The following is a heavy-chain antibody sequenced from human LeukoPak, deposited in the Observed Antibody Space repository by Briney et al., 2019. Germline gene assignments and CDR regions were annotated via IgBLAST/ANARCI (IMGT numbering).Heavy chain of an antibody. V-gene: IGHV3-21*01. CDR3: ARAHNWKYGTFDY. Sequence: GGSLRLSCTASGFTFSSYSMNWVRKAPGKGLEWVSCISSSSSYIYYADSVNGRFTISRDNAKNSLYLQMNSLRVEDTAVYYCARAHNWKYGTFDYWGQGTLVTVSS. J-gene: IGHJ4*02. CDR1: GFTFSSYS. D-gene: IGHD1-7*01. CDR2: ISSSSSYI.